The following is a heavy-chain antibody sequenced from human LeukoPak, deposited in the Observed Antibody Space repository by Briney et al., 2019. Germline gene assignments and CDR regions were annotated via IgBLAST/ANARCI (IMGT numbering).Heavy chain of an antibody. Sequence: GGSLRLSCAASGFTFSSYAIHWVRQAPGKGLDWVALISYDGSSKYYADSVKGRFTISRDSSTLYLQMNSLRAEDTAVYYCARRGSSTSCFDYWGQGTLVTVSS. CDR1: GFTFSSYA. CDR2: ISYDGSSK. D-gene: IGHD2-2*01. J-gene: IGHJ4*02. V-gene: IGHV3-30-3*01. CDR3: ARRGSSTSCFDY.